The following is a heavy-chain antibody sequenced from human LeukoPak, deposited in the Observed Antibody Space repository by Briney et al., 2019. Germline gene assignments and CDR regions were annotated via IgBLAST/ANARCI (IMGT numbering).Heavy chain of an antibody. CDR2: IIPIFGTA. CDR1: GGTFSSYA. Sequence: SVKVSCKAPGGTFSSYAISRVRQAPGQGLEWMGGIIPIFGTANYAQKFQGRVTITADESTSTAYMELSSLRSEDTAVYYCARDLDYYYGMDVWGQGTTVTVSS. V-gene: IGHV1-69*13. D-gene: IGHD3-16*01. CDR3: ARDLDYYYGMDV. J-gene: IGHJ6*02.